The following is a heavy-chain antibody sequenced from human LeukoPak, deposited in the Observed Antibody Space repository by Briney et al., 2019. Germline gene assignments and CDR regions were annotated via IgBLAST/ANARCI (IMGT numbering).Heavy chain of an antibody. CDR2: INGSTGRT. CDR3: ARHLSGITGYTYGRGIDY. Sequence: GGSLRLSCAASGFTFSTYAMSWVRQAPGKGLEWVSSINGSTGRTHYADSVKGRFTISRDNSKNTLYLQLNSLRAEDTAVYYCARHLSGITGYTYGRGIDYWGQGALVTVSS. J-gene: IGHJ4*02. CDR1: GFTFSTYA. V-gene: IGHV3-23*01. D-gene: IGHD5-18*01.